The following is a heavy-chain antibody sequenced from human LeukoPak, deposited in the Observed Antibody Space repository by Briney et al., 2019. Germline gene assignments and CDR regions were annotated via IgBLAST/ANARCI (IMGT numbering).Heavy chain of an antibody. Sequence: SQTLSLTCTVSGGSISSGDYYWSWIRQPPGKGLEWIGYIYYSGSTYYNPSLKSRVTISIDTSKNQFSLKLSSVTAADTAVYYCARVVVTECFDYWGQGTLVTVSS. V-gene: IGHV4-30-4*01. D-gene: IGHD2-21*02. J-gene: IGHJ4*02. CDR3: ARVVVTECFDY. CDR2: IYYSGST. CDR1: GGSISSGDYY.